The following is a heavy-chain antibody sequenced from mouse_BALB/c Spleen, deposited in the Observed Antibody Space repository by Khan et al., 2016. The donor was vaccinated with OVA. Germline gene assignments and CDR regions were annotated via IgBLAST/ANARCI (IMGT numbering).Heavy chain of an antibody. J-gene: IGHJ4*01. V-gene: IGHV9-3*02. Sequence: QIQLVQSGPELKKPGETVKISCKASGYTFTNYGMNWVKQSPGKGLKWMGWINTNTGEPTYAEEFKGRFAFSLETSASTAYLQINHIKHEDTATXVCARSRLLLPPRDYWGQGSSVTVSS. CDR1: GYTFTNYG. CDR2: INTNTGEP. CDR3: ARSRLLLPPRDY. D-gene: IGHD1-1*01.